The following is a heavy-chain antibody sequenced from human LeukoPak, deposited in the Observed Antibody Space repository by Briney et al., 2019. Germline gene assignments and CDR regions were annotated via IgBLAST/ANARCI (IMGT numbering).Heavy chain of an antibody. D-gene: IGHD6-19*01. V-gene: IGHV3-74*01. CDR2: INSDGSST. Sequence: GGSLRLSCAASGFTFSSYWMHWVRQAPGKGLVWVSRINSDGSSTSYADSVKGRFTISRDNSKNTLYLQMNSLRAEDTAVYYCAREGSGWPYFDYWGQGTLVTVSS. CDR3: AREGSGWPYFDY. CDR1: GFTFSSYW. J-gene: IGHJ4*02.